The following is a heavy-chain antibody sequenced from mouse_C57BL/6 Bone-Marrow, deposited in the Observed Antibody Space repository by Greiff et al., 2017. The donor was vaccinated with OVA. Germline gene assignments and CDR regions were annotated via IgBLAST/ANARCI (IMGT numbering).Heavy chain of an antibody. CDR1: GYTFTDYN. V-gene: IGHV1-18*01. J-gene: IGHJ3*01. CDR3: ARRTIGYYGSSYWFAY. CDR2: INPNNGGT. Sequence: EVQLQQSGPELVKPGASVKIPCKASGYTFTDYNMDWVKQSHGKSLEWIGDINPNNGGTIYNQKFKGKATLTVDKSSSTAYMELRSLTSEDTAVYYCARRTIGYYGSSYWFAYWGQGTLVTVSA. D-gene: IGHD1-1*01.